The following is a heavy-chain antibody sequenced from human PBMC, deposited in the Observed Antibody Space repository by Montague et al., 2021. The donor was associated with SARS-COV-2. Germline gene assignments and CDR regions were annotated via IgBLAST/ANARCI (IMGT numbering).Heavy chain of an antibody. CDR1: GFTFSSYE. CDR3: ARDLVVVAATPIDY. V-gene: IGHV3-48*03. Sequence: SLRLSCAASGFTFSSYEMNWVRKAPGKGLEWVSYISSSGSTIYYADSVKGRFTISRDNSKNTLYLQMNSLRAEDTAVYYCARDLVVVAATPIDYWGQGTLVTVSS. J-gene: IGHJ4*02. CDR2: ISSSGSTI. D-gene: IGHD2-15*01.